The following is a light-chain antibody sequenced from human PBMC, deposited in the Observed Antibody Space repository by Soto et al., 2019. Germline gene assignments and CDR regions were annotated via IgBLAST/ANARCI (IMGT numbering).Light chain of an antibody. CDR3: QQYNNWPALS. V-gene: IGKV3-15*01. Sequence: EIVMTQSPATLSVSPGERATLSCRASQSVSNNLAWYQQKPGQAPRLLIYGASTRATGIPARFSGSGSGTEFTLTISSLQSEDFAVYYCQQYNNWPALSFGGGTKVDI. CDR2: GAS. CDR1: QSVSNN. J-gene: IGKJ4*01.